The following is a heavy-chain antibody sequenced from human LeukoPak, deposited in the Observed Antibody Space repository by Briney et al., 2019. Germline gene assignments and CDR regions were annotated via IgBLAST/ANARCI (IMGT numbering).Heavy chain of an antibody. V-gene: IGHV1-69*13. J-gene: IGHJ4*02. CDR3: AFDYTNYQSFDY. CDR2: IIPGIGTT. D-gene: IGHD4-11*01. Sequence: GASVKVSCKASGYTFTSYYMHWVRQAPGQWFEWMGGIIPGIGTTTYAETFQDRVAITADESTTTAYLDLTSLTSEDTAVYFCAFDYTNYQSFDYWGQGTLVTVSS. CDR1: GYTFTSYY.